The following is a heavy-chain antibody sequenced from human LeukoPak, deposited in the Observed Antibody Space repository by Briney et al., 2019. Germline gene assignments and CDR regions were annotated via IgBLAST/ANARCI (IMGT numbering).Heavy chain of an antibody. Sequence: ASVKVSCKASGYTFTTYGISWVRQAPGQGLEWMGWISTYNGNTNYAQKLQGSVTMTTDTSTNTAYMELTSLRSDDTAVYYCAKAPNYSGSGSPLFDYWGQGTLVTVSS. J-gene: IGHJ4*02. CDR1: GYTFTTYG. CDR2: ISTYNGNT. D-gene: IGHD3-10*01. V-gene: IGHV1-18*01. CDR3: AKAPNYSGSGSPLFDY.